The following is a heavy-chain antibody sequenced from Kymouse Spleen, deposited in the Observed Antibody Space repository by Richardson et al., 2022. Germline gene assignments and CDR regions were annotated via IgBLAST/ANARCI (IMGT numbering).Heavy chain of an antibody. CDR3: AKEKYYGSGSYPFDY. D-gene: IGHD3-10*01. J-gene: IGHJ4*02. CDR1: GFTFSSYG. CDR2: ISYDGSNK. V-gene: IGHV3-30*18. Sequence: QVQLVESGGGVVQPGRSLRLSCAASGFTFSSYGMHWVRQAPGKGLEWVAVISYDGSNKYYADSVKGRFTISRDNSKNTLYLQMNSLRAEDTAVYYCAKEKYYGSGSYPFDYWGQGTLVTVSS.